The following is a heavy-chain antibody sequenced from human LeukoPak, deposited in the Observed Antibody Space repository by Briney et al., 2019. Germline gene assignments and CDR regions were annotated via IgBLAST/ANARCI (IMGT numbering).Heavy chain of an antibody. CDR1: GGSFSGYY. D-gene: IGHD3-22*01. CDR2: INHSGST. V-gene: IGHV4-34*01. J-gene: IGHJ5*02. Sequence: SETLSLTCAVYGGSFSGYYWSWIRQPPGKGLEWIGEINHSGSTNHNPSLKSRVTISVDTSKNQFSLNLNSVTAADTAVYYCARKGRGDSSAYPTWGQGTPVTVSS. CDR3: ARKGRGDSSAYPT.